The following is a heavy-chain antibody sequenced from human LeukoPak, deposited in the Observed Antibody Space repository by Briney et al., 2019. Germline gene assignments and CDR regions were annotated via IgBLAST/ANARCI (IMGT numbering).Heavy chain of an antibody. CDR1: GDSITNSNW. CDR2: ISSSGGST. V-gene: IGHV3-23*01. Sequence: PSGTLSLTCAVSGDSITNSNWWTWVRQSPGKGLEWVSSISSSGGSTYYADSVRGRFTISRDNSKNTLYLQMNSLRAEDTAIYYCAKDLVTGSLDYWGQGTLVTVSS. D-gene: IGHD3-10*01. CDR3: AKDLVTGSLDY. J-gene: IGHJ4*02.